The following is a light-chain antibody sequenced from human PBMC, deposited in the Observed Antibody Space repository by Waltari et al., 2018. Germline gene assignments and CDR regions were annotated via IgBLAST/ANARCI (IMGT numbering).Light chain of an antibody. CDR3: AAWDDSLSGLV. V-gene: IGLV1-47*01. J-gene: IGLJ2*01. CDR1: SSNLGSNS. CDR2: RNN. Sequence: QSVLTQPPSASGTPGQRVTISCSVSSSNLGSNSVYWYQQLPGTTPKLLIYRNNQRPSGVPDRFSGSKSGTSASLAISGLRSEDEADYYCAAWDDSLSGLVFGGGTKLTVL.